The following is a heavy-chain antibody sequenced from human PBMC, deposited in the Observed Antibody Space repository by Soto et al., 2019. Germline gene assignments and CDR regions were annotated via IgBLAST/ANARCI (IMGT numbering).Heavy chain of an antibody. D-gene: IGHD6-19*01. Sequence: SLRLSCAASGFTFSSYWMHWVRQAPGKGLVWVSRINSDGSSTSYADSVKGRFTISRDNAKNTLYLQMNSLRAEDTAVYYCARAPPAVAAPFDYWGQGTLVTVSS. CDR3: ARAPPAVAAPFDY. V-gene: IGHV3-74*01. CDR2: INSDGSST. J-gene: IGHJ4*02. CDR1: GFTFSSYW.